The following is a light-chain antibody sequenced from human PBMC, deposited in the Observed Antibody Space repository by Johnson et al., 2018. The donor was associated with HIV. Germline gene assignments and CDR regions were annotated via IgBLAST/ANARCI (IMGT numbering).Light chain of an antibody. CDR1: SSNIGNNY. V-gene: IGLV1-51*01. CDR2: ETT. J-gene: IGLJ1*01. CDR3: GTWDGSQSAYV. Sequence: QSLLTQPPSVSAAPGQKVTISCSGSSSNIGNNYVSWYQQLPGTAPKLLIYETTKRPSGIPDRFSGSRSGTSATLGITGLQTGDEADYYCGTWDGSQSAYVFGAGTKVTVL.